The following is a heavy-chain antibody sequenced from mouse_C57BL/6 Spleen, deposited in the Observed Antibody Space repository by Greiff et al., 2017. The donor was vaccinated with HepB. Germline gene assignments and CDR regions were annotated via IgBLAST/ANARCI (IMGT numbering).Heavy chain of an antibody. Sequence: VQLQQSGAELVRPGTSVKVSCKASGYAFTNYLIEWVKQRPGQGLEWIGVINPGSGGTNYNEKFKGKATLTADKSSSTAYMQLSSLTSEDSAVYFCARGVRYYYAMDYWGQGTSVTVSS. CDR2: INPGSGGT. CDR1: GYAFTNYL. CDR3: ARGVRYYYAMDY. J-gene: IGHJ4*01. V-gene: IGHV1-54*01.